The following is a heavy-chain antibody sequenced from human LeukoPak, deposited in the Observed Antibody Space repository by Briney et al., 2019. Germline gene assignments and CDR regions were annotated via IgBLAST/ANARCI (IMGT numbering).Heavy chain of an antibody. J-gene: IGHJ4*02. CDR1: GFTVSSNY. CDR3: ARSVGYCSSTSCYPIFDY. Sequence: GSLRLSCAASGFTVSSNYMSWVRQAPGKGLEWVSVIFSGGSTYSADSVKGRFTISRHNSKNTLYLQMNSLRAEDTAVYYCARSVGYCSSTSCYPIFDYWGQGTLVTVSS. CDR2: IFSGGST. D-gene: IGHD2-2*01. V-gene: IGHV3-53*04.